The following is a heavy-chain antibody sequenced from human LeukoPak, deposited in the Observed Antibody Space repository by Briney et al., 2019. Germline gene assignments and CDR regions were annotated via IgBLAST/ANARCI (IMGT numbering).Heavy chain of an antibody. D-gene: IGHD3-10*01. CDR2: IYYTGIT. CDR1: GGSISSYY. Sequence: PSETLSLTCSVSGGSISSYYWSWIRQPPGKGLEYIGYIYYTGITNHNPSLKSRVTISVDTSKNQFSLRLSSVTAADTAVYYCVRGWGSGGFVIDYWGQGTLVTVSS. CDR3: VRGWGSGGFVIDY. J-gene: IGHJ4*02. V-gene: IGHV4-59*01.